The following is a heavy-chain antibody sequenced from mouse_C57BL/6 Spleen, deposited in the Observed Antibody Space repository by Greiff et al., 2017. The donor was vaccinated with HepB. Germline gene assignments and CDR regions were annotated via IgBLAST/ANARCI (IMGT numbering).Heavy chain of an antibody. V-gene: IGHV1-72*01. CDR3: ARGYYGSSYDWYFDD. D-gene: IGHD1-1*01. J-gene: IGHJ1*03. CDR2: IDPNSGGT. Sequence: QVQLQQPGAELVKPGASVKLSCKASGYTFTSYWMHWVKQRPGRGLEWIGRIDPNSGGTKYNEKFKSKATLTVDKPSSTAYMQLRSLTSEDAAVYYCARGYYGSSYDWYFDDWGTGTTVTVSS. CDR1: GYTFTSYW.